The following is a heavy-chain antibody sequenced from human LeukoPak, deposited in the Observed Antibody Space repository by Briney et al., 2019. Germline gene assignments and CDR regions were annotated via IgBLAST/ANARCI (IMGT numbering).Heavy chain of an antibody. CDR2: ISYDGSNK. D-gene: IGHD6-19*01. Sequence: GGSLRPSCAASGFTFSSYAMHWVRQAPGKGLEWVAVISYDGSNKYYADSVKGRFTISRDNSKNTLYLQMNSLRAEDTAVYYCARGTRAVASDYWGQGTLVTVSS. V-gene: IGHV3-30-3*01. J-gene: IGHJ4*02. CDR3: ARGTRAVASDY. CDR1: GFTFSSYA.